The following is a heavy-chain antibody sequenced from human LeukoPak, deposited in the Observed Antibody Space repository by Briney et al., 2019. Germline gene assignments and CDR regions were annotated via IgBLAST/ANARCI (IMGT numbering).Heavy chain of an antibody. CDR2: IYTSGST. J-gene: IGHJ4*02. V-gene: IGHV4-61*02. CDR3: ARDHYYDSSGYYVGLGFDY. D-gene: IGHD3-22*01. CDR1: GGSISSGSYY. Sequence: SETLSLTCTVSGGSISSGSYYWSWIRQPAGKGLEWIGRIYTSGSTNYNPSLKSRVTISVDTSKNQFSLKLSSVTAAGTAVYYCARDHYYDSSGYYVGLGFDYWGQGTLVTVSS.